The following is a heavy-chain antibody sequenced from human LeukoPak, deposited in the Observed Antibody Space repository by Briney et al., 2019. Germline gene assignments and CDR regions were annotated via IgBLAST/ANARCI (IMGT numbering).Heavy chain of an antibody. J-gene: IGHJ4*02. CDR2: ISAYNGNT. Sequence: ASVKVSCKASGYTFTSYGISWVRQAPGQGLEWMGWISAYNGNTNYAQKLQGRVTMTTDTSTSTAYMELSSLRSEDTAVYYCARGRGDRDIVVVPAAYEFDYWGQGTLVTVSS. CDR1: GYTFTSYG. V-gene: IGHV1-18*01. D-gene: IGHD2-2*01. CDR3: ARGRGDRDIVVVPAAYEFDY.